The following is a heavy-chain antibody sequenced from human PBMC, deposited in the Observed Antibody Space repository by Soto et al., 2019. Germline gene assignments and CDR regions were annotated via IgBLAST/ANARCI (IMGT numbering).Heavy chain of an antibody. CDR2: IYYSGNT. CDR1: GGSISSSIYY. CDR3: ARQRGYFDY. J-gene: IGHJ4*02. V-gene: IGHV4-39*01. Sequence: QLQLQESGPGLVKPSETVSLSCTVSGGSISSSIYYWGWIRHPPGKGLAWIGSIYYSGNTYYNPSLRSRVTISVDTSKNQFSLRLSSVTAADTAVYYCARQRGYFDYWAQGTLVTVSS.